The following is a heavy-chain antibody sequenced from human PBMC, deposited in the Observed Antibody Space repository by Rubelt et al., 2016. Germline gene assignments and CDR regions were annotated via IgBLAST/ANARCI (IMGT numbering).Heavy chain of an antibody. CDR2: ITPMFGTA. CDR1: GGTFSRYA. J-gene: IGHJ4*02. V-gene: IGHV1-69*01. Sequence: QVQLVQSGAEVKKPGSSVKVSCKASGGTFSRYAISWVRRAPGQGLEWMGGITPMFGTANYAQKLQGRLTITADESTSTAYMELSSLRSEDTAVYYCAREGGTYYIFDYWGQGTLVTVSS. D-gene: IGHD1-26*01. CDR3: AREGGTYYIFDY.